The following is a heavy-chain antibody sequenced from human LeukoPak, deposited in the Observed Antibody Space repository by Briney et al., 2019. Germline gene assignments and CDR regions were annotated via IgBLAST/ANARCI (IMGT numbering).Heavy chain of an antibody. CDR1: GYTFTGYY. J-gene: IGHJ4*02. V-gene: IGHV1-2*02. CDR2: INPNSSGT. D-gene: IGHD3-10*01. CDR3: AREAGYMVRGVINY. Sequence: ASVKVSCKASGYTFTGYYMHWVRQAPGQGLEWMGWINPNSSGTNYAQKFQGRVTMTRDTSISTAYMELSRLRSDDTAVYYCAREAGYMVRGVINYWGQGTLVTVSS.